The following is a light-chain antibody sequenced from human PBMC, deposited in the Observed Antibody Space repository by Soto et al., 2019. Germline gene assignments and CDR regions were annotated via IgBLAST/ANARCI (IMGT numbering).Light chain of an antibody. CDR3: QKYSSVPV. V-gene: IGKV1-27*01. CDR2: AAS. Sequence: DIQMTQSPTSLSASVGDRVTITCRASQGIRNFVAWYQQKSGKPPKLLIYAASTLQSGVPSRFSGSGSGTDFTLTINSLQPEDVATYSCQKYSSVPVFGPGTKVEIK. CDR1: QGIRNF. J-gene: IGKJ3*01.